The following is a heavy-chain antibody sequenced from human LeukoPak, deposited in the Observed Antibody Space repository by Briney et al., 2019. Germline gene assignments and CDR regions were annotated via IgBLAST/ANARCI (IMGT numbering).Heavy chain of an antibody. D-gene: IGHD2-21*02. V-gene: IGHV5-51*01. CDR1: GYTFTNYW. Sequence: GESLKISCKGSGYTFTNYWIAWVRQTPGKGLEWMGIIYPGDSDTRYSPSFQGQVTISADKSISTAYLQWSSLKASDTAVYYCARRGKCGGDCYSHYYYYMDVWAKGTTVTVSS. CDR2: IYPGDSDT. CDR3: ARRGKCGGDCYSHYYYYMDV. J-gene: IGHJ6*03.